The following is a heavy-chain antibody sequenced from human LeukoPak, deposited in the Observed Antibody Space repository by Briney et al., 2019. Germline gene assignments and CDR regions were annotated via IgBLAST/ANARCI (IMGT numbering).Heavy chain of an antibody. CDR1: GYTFTSYA. CDR2: INTNTGNP. Sequence: ASVKVSCKASGYTFTSYAMNWVRQAPGQGLEWMGWINTNTGNPTYAQGFTGRFVFSLDTSVSTAYLQISSLKAEDTAVYYCARRSGPQIAAAGPSYSDYWGQGTLVTVSS. J-gene: IGHJ4*02. CDR3: ARRSGPQIAAAGPSYSDY. D-gene: IGHD6-13*01. V-gene: IGHV7-4-1*02.